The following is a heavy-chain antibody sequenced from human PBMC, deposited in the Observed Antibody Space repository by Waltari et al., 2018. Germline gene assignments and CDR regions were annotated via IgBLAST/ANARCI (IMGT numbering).Heavy chain of an antibody. CDR2: LIPVLGIA. Sequence: QVQLVQSGAEVKKPGSSVKVSCKASGGTFSSYTISWVRQAPGQGLEWMGRLIPVLGIANYAQKFQGRVTITADKSTSTAYMELSSLRSEDTAVYYCARDQRGQGFGDPFDYWGQGTLVTVSS. CDR3: ARDQRGQGFGDPFDY. J-gene: IGHJ4*02. D-gene: IGHD3-10*01. V-gene: IGHV1-69*08. CDR1: GGTFSSYT.